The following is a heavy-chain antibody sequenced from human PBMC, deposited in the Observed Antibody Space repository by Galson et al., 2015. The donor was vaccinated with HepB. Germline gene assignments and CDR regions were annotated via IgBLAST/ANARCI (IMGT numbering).Heavy chain of an antibody. V-gene: IGHV3-30*18. CDR3: AKAEYCSGWPHY. CDR1: GFTFSSYG. CDR2: ISYDGSNK. D-gene: IGHD6-19*01. Sequence: SLRLSCAASGFTFSSYGMHWVRQAPGKGLEWVAVISYDGSNKYYADSVKGRFTISRDNSKNTLYLQMNSLRAEDTAVYYCAKAEYCSGWPHYWGQGTLVTVSS. J-gene: IGHJ4*02.